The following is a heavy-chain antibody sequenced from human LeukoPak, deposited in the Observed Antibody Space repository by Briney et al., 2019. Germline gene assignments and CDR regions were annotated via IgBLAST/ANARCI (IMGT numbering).Heavy chain of an antibody. V-gene: IGHV3-48*03. J-gene: IGHJ4*02. D-gene: IGHD5-18*01. CDR3: AQIYTYGSSQFDY. Sequence: RAGGSLRLSCAASGFTFSSYAMSWVRQAPGKGLEWVSYISSSGSTIYYADSVKGRFTISRDNAKNSLYLQMNSLRAEDTAVYYCAQIYTYGSSQFDYWGQGTLVTVSS. CDR2: ISSSGSTI. CDR1: GFTFSSYA.